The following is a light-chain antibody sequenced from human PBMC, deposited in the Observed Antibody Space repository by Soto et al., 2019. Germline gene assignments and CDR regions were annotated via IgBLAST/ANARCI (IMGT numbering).Light chain of an antibody. CDR3: QQYHSDPIT. CDR2: WAS. CDR1: QTVFYSSNNKNS. V-gene: IGKV4-1*01. Sequence: DIVMTQSPDSLAVSLGERATINCKSSQTVFYSSNNKNSLAWFQKKPGQPPKLLIYWASTRKSGVPDRFSGSGSGTDFNLTITRLQAEDVAVYYCQQYHSDPITFGQGTRLEIK. J-gene: IGKJ5*01.